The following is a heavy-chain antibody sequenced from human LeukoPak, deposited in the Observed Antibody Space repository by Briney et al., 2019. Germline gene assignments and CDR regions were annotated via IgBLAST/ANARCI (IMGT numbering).Heavy chain of an antibody. D-gene: IGHD2-2*01. CDR2: INAGNGNT. J-gene: IGHJ4*02. V-gene: IGHV1-3*01. CDR3: ARWGYCSSTSCDSHYFDY. CDR1: GYTFTSYA. Sequence: ASVKVSCKASGYTFTSYAMHWVRKAPGQRLEWMGWINAGNGNTKYSQKFQGRVTITRDTSASTAYMELSSLRSEDTAVYYCARWGYCSSTSCDSHYFDYWGQGTLVTVSS.